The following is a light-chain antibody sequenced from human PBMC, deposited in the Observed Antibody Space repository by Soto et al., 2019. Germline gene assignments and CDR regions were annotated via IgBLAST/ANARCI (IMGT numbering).Light chain of an antibody. CDR2: AAS. J-gene: IGKJ2*01. CDR1: QSISNY. CDR3: QQSDSTPRT. Sequence: DIQMTQSPSSLSASVGDRVTITCRASQSISNYLNWYQQKPGNAPKLLIYAASSLQSGVPSRFSGSGSGTDCTLTISSLQSEDFATYYCQQSDSTPRTFGQGTKLEIK. V-gene: IGKV1-39*01.